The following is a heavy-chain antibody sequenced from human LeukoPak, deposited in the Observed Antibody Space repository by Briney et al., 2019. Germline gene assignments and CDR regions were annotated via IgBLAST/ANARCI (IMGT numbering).Heavy chain of an antibody. D-gene: IGHD3-10*01. CDR2: IKQDGSEK. CDR3: ARSSITMVRGVIKSTTSWYHYYNMDV. CDR1: GFTFSSYW. Sequence: GGSLRLSCAASGFTFSSYWMSWVRQAPGKGLEWVANIKQDGSEKNYVGSVKGRFTIARDNAKNSLYLQMNSLRAEDTAVYYCARSSITMVRGVIKSTTSWYHYYNMDVWGKGTTVTVSS. J-gene: IGHJ6*03. V-gene: IGHV3-7*01.